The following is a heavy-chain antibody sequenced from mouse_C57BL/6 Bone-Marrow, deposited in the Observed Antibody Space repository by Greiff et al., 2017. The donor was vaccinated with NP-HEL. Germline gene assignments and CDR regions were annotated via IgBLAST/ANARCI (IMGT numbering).Heavy chain of an antibody. CDR1: GYTFTGYW. V-gene: IGHV1-9*01. D-gene: IGHD1-1*01. CDR2: ILPGSGST. Sequence: QVQLQQSGAELMKPGASVKLSCKATGYTFTGYWIEWVKQRPGHGLEWIGAILPGSGSTHYNEKFKGKATFTADTSSNTAYMQISSLTAEDSAIYYCARDYYGSSTWFAYWGQGTLVTVSA. J-gene: IGHJ3*01. CDR3: ARDYYGSSTWFAY.